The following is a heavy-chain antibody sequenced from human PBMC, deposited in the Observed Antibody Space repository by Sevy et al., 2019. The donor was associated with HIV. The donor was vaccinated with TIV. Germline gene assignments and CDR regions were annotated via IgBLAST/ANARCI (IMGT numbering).Heavy chain of an antibody. J-gene: IGHJ6*02. D-gene: IGHD6-6*01. Sequence: GGSLRLSCAASGFTFSSYSMNWVRQAPGKGLEWVSYISDSSITIYYADSVKGRFTISRDNAKNSLYLQMNSLRAEDTAVYYCARGLAALPGYYYGMDVWGQGTTVTVSS. CDR1: GFTFSSYS. V-gene: IGHV3-48*01. CDR2: ISDSSITI. CDR3: ARGLAALPGYYYGMDV.